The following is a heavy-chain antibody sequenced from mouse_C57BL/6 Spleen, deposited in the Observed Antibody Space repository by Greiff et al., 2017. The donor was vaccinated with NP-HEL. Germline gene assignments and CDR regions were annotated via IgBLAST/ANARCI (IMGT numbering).Heavy chain of an antibody. J-gene: IGHJ3*01. CDR3: ARFDYDVS. Sequence: VQLQQSGPELVKPGASVKISCKASGYPFPDYYMNWVKQSHGKSREWIGDINPNNGGTSYNQKFKGKATLTVDKSSSTAYMELRSLTSEDSAVYYCARFDYDVSWGQGTLVTVSA. D-gene: IGHD2-4*01. V-gene: IGHV1-26*01. CDR2: INPNNGGT. CDR1: GYPFPDYY.